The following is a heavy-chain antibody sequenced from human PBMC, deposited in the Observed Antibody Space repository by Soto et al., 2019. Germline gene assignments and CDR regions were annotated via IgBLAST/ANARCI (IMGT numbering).Heavy chain of an antibody. D-gene: IGHD2-15*01. Sequence: GESLKISCKGSGYSFTSYWIAWVRQVPGKGLEWMGIIYPADSDVRHSPSFQGQVTISVDKSLSTAYLQWSSLKASDTAMYYCARQDCSGGSCYSSRHYYYGMGVWGQGTTVTVSS. V-gene: IGHV5-51*01. CDR2: IYPADSDV. CDR1: GYSFTSYW. CDR3: ARQDCSGGSCYSSRHYYYGMGV. J-gene: IGHJ6*02.